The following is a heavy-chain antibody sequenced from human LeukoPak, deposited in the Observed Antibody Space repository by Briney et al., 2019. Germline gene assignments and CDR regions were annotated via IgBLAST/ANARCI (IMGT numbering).Heavy chain of an antibody. CDR1: GFTFRTYG. Sequence: GGSLRLSCAASGFTFRTYGMHWVRQAPGKGVEWVSYISSSSSTIYYADSVKGRFTISRDNANNSLYLQMNSLRDEDTAVYYCARARRYRSSWYHDYWGQGALVTVSS. CDR3: ARARRYRSSWYHDY. J-gene: IGHJ4*02. V-gene: IGHV3-48*02. D-gene: IGHD6-13*01. CDR2: ISSSSSTI.